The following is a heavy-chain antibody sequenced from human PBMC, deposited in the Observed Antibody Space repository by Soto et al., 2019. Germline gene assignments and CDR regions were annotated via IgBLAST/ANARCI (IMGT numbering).Heavy chain of an antibody. Sequence: ASVKVSCNASGYTITGYYMHWVRQAPGQGLEWMGWINPNGGVRNSAQKCQGRVTMTRAMSVRTAYMALRRLISADTVVYYSARVRPYYGVLTGYLYYFDYWGQGTLGTVSS. CDR1: GYTITGYY. V-gene: IGHV1-2*02. CDR2: INPNGGVR. CDR3: ARVRPYYGVLTGYLYYFDY. D-gene: IGHD3-9*01. J-gene: IGHJ4*02.